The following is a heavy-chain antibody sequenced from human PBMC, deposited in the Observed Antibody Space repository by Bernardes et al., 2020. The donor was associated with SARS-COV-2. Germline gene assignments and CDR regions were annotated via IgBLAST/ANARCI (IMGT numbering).Heavy chain of an antibody. J-gene: IGHJ6*02. CDR2: MSPDGSST. CDR3: VRDMRRQYVDYYSGLDV. Sequence: GSLRLSCAASGFTFSSFWMNWVRQGPGKGPVWVSLMSPDGSSTVYADSVRGRFTISRDNAKNTLYLQMNRLTAEDTAVYYCVRDMRRQYVDYYSGLDVWGQGTTVTVSS. D-gene: IGHD2-8*01. CDR1: GFTFSSFW. V-gene: IGHV3-74*01.